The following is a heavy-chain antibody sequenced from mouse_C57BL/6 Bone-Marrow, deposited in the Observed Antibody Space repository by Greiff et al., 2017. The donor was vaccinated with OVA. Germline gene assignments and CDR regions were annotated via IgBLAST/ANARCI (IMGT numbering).Heavy chain of an antibody. Sequence: VQLQQSGPVLVKPGPSVKISCKASGFTFTDYYMHWVKQSHGKSLEWIGLVYPYNGGTSYNQKVKGKATLTVDTSSSTAYMELNSLTSDDSAVYYCARWYYGSSYWYFDVWGTGTTVTVSS. CDR1: GFTFTDYY. CDR3: ARWYYGSSYWYFDV. D-gene: IGHD1-1*01. CDR2: VYPYNGGT. V-gene: IGHV1-36*01. J-gene: IGHJ1*03.